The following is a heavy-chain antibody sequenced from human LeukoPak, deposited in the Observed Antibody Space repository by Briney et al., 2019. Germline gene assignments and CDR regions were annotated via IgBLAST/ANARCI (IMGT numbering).Heavy chain of an antibody. CDR3: ARQPGVRASSPNDY. J-gene: IGHJ4*02. D-gene: IGHD6-13*01. CDR1: GYTFTGYY. V-gene: IGHV1-2*02. CDR2: INPNSGGT. Sequence: ASVKVSCKASGYTFTGYYMHWVRQAPGQVLEWMGWINPNSGGTNYAQKFQGRVTMTRDTSISTAYMELSRLRSDDTAVYYCARQPGVRASSPNDYWGQGTLVTVSS.